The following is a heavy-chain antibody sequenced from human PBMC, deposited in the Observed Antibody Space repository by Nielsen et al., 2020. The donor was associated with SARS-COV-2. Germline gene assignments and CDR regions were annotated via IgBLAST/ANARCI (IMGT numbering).Heavy chain of an antibody. CDR1: GVSISSGSYY. CDR3: ARDATSGWIPY. Sequence: SETLSLTCTVSGVSISSGSYYWTWIRQTAGKGLEWIGRIYGNGGTNHNPSLKSRVTISVDTSKNQFSLEVNSVTAADTAVYYCARDATSGWIPYWGQGTLVTVSS. J-gene: IGHJ4*02. D-gene: IGHD6-19*01. V-gene: IGHV4-61*10. CDR2: IYGNGGT.